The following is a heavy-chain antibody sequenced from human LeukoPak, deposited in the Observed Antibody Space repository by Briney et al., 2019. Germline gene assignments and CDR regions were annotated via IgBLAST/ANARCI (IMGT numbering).Heavy chain of an antibody. CDR1: GFTFSSYG. V-gene: IGHV3-23*01. J-gene: IGHJ4*02. CDR3: AKDLFLSSSWGSFDY. Sequence: GGSLRLSCAASGFTFSSYGMSWVRQAPGKGLEWVSAISGSGGSTYYADSVKGRFTISRDNSKNTLYLQMNSLRAEDTAVYYCAKDLFLSSSWGSFDYWGQGTLVTVSS. CDR2: ISGSGGST. D-gene: IGHD6-13*01.